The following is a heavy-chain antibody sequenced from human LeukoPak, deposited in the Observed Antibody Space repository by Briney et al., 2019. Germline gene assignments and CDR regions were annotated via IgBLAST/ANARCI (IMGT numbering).Heavy chain of an antibody. D-gene: IGHD2-8*02. CDR3: ARVWDVVYAFDI. J-gene: IGHJ3*02. CDR2: IYYSGST. Sequence: KSSETLSLTCTVSGGSISSYYWSWIRQPPGKGLEWIGYIYYSGSTNYNPSLKSRVTISVDTSKNQFSLKLSSVTAADTAVYYCARVWDVVYAFDIWGQGTMVTVSS. CDR1: GGSISSYY. V-gene: IGHV4-59*01.